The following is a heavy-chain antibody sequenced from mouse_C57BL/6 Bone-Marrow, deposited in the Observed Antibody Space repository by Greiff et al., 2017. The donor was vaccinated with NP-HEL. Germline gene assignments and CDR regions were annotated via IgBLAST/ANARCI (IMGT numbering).Heavy chain of an antibody. CDR1: GFTFSNYW. J-gene: IGHJ3*01. CDR3: TGWLGPFAY. CDR2: IRLKSDNYAT. V-gene: IGHV6-3*01. Sequence: VQLKESGGGLVQPGGSMKLSCVASGFTFSNYWMNWVRQSPEKGLEWVAQIRLKSDNYATHYAESVKGRFTISRDDSKSSVYLQMNNLRAEDTGIYYCTGWLGPFAYWGQGTLVTVSA. D-gene: IGHD2-2*01.